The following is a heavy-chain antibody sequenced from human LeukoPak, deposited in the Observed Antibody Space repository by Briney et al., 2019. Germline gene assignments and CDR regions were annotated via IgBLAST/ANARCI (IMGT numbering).Heavy chain of an antibody. D-gene: IGHD6-13*01. V-gene: IGHV4-61*02. CDR2: IYTSGST. J-gene: IGHJ5*02. CDR1: GGSISSGSYY. Sequence: PSETLSLTCTVSGGSISSGSYYWSWIRQPAGNGLEWVGRIYTSGSTNYNPSLKSRVTISVDTSKNQFSLKLSSVTAADTAVYYCARKQQLPPHPSYWFDPWGQGTLVTVSS. CDR3: ARKQQLPPHPSYWFDP.